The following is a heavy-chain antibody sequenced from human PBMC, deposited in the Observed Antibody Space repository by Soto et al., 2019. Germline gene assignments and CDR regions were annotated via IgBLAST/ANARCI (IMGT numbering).Heavy chain of an antibody. Sequence: QVQLVQSGAEVKKPGSSVKVSCTASGGTFSSYAISWVRQAPGQGLEWMGGIIPIFGTANYAQKFQGRVTITADESTSTAYMELSSLRSEDTAVYYCARAQLGISGGSCYSCYYFDYWGQGTLVTVSS. J-gene: IGHJ4*02. CDR3: ARAQLGISGGSCYSCYYFDY. V-gene: IGHV1-69*01. CDR1: GGTFSSYA. CDR2: IIPIFGTA. D-gene: IGHD2-15*01.